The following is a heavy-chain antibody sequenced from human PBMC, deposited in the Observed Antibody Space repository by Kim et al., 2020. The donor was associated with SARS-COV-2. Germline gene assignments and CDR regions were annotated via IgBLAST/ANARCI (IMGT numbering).Heavy chain of an antibody. D-gene: IGHD3-22*01. J-gene: IGHJ6*02. Sequence: QGRVTITADESTSTAYMELSSLRSEDTAVYYCARDHYYDSSGYYHDGMDVWGQGTTVTVSS. CDR3: ARDHYYDSSGYYHDGMDV. V-gene: IGHV1-69*01.